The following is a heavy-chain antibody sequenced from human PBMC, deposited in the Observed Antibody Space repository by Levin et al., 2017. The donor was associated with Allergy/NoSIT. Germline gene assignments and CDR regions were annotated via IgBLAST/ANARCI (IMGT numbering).Heavy chain of an antibody. CDR2: IYSGGST. J-gene: IGHJ3*02. D-gene: IGHD3-10*01. CDR1: GFTVSSNY. Sequence: LSLTCAASGFTVSSNYMSWVRQAPGKGLEWVSVIYSGGSTYYADSVKGRFTISRDNSKNTLYLQMNSLRAEDTAVYYCARVALYYYGSGDAFDIWGQGTMVTVSS. CDR3: ARVALYYYGSGDAFDI. V-gene: IGHV3-53*01.